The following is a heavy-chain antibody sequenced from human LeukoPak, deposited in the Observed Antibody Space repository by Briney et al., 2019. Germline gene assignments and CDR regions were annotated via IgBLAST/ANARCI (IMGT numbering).Heavy chain of an antibody. CDR1: GGSFSGYY. V-gene: IGHV4-34*01. D-gene: IGHD6-6*01. CDR2: INHSGST. Sequence: SETLSLTCAVYGGSFSGYYWSWIRQPPGKGLEWIGEINHSGSTNYNPSLKSRVTISVDTSKNQFSLRLSSVTAADTAVYYYARGIAARPRTFDYWGQGTLVTVSS. CDR3: ARGIAARPRTFDY. J-gene: IGHJ4*02.